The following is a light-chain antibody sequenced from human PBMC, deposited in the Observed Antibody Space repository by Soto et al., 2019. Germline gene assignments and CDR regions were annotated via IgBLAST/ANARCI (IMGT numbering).Light chain of an antibody. Sequence: EIVMTQSPATLPVSPGGRATLSCRASQSISDTLAWYQQKPGQAPRLLIHGASTRATGFPARFSGSGSGTDFTLTISSLQYEDFAVYYCQQYNNWPWTFGQGTKVEIK. CDR3: QQYNNWPWT. V-gene: IGKV3-15*01. CDR1: QSISDT. CDR2: GAS. J-gene: IGKJ1*01.